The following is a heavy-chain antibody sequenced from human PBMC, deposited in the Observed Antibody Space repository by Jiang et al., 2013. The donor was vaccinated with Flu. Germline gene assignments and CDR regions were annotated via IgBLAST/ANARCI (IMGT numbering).Heavy chain of an antibody. CDR2: TYYRSKWYN. CDR3: ARAGYSSGWYFGDFDY. CDR1: VSSNSAA. Sequence: VSSNSAAWNWIRQSPSRGLEWLGRTYYRSKWYNDYAVSVKSRITINPDTSKNQFSLQLNSVTPEDTAVYYCARAGYSSGWYFGDFDYWGQGTLVTVSS. V-gene: IGHV6-1*01. D-gene: IGHD6-19*01. J-gene: IGHJ4*02.